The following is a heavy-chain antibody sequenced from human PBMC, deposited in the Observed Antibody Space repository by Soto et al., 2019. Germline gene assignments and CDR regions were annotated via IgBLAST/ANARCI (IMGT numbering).Heavy chain of an antibody. D-gene: IGHD4-17*01. V-gene: IGHV4-59*08. J-gene: IGHJ4*02. CDR3: ARRYGVYFAY. CDR2: FYYSGST. CDR1: GGSISSYY. Sequence: SETLSLTCTVSGGSISSYYWSWIRQPPGKGLEWIGYFYYSGSTNYNPSLKSRVTISVDTSKNQFSLKLSSVTAADTAVYYCARRYGVYFAYWGQGTLVTVSS.